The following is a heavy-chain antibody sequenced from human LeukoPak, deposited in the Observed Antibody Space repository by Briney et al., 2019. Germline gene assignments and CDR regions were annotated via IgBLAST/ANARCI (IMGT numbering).Heavy chain of an antibody. Sequence: PSETLSLTCTVSGGSISSYYWSWIRQPPGKGLEWIGYIYYSGSTNYNPSLKSRVTISVDTSKNQFSLKLSSATAADTAVYYCARGTRWLQLYYWGQGTLVTVSS. J-gene: IGHJ4*02. CDR2: IYYSGST. V-gene: IGHV4-59*01. CDR1: GGSISSYY. CDR3: ARGTRWLQLYY. D-gene: IGHD5-24*01.